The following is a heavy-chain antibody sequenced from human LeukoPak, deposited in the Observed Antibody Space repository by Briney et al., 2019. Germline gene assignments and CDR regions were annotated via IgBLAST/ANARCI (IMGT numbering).Heavy chain of an antibody. V-gene: IGHV4-61*01. Sequence: SETLSLTCTVSGGSVSSGSYYWSWIRQPPGKGLEWTGYIYYSGSTNYNPSLKSRVTISVDTSKNQFSLKLSSVTAADTAVYYCARAKGNSWYPYYFDYWGQRTLVTVSS. D-gene: IGHD6-13*01. CDR3: ARAKGNSWYPYYFDY. CDR2: IYYSGST. CDR1: GGSVSSGSYY. J-gene: IGHJ4*02.